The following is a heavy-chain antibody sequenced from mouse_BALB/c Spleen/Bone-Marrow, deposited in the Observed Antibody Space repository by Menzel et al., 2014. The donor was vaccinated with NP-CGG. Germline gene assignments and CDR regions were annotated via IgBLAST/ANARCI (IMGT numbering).Heavy chain of an antibody. Sequence: EVQGVESGGGLVQPGGSRKLSCAASGFTFSSFGMHWVRQAPEKGLEWVAYISSGSSTIYYADTVKGRFTISRDNPKNPLFLQMTSLRSEDTAMYYCARGYDYGFAYWGQGTLVTVSA. V-gene: IGHV5-17*02. D-gene: IGHD2-4*01. CDR2: ISSGSSTI. CDR1: GFTFSSFG. CDR3: ARGYDYGFAY. J-gene: IGHJ3*01.